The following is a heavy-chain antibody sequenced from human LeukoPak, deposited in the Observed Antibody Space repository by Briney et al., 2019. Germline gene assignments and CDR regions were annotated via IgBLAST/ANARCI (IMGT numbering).Heavy chain of an antibody. V-gene: IGHV4-38-2*02. J-gene: IGHJ3*02. D-gene: IGHD3-3*01. CDR1: GYSISSGYY. CDR2: IYHSGST. CDR3: ARWAELPNYDFWSGYPHDAFDI. Sequence: SETLSLTCTVSGYSISSGYYWGWIRQPPGKGLEWIGSIYHSGSTYYNPSLKSRVTISVDTSKNQFSLKLSSVTAADTAVYYCARWAELPNYDFWSGYPHDAFDIWGQGTMVTVSS.